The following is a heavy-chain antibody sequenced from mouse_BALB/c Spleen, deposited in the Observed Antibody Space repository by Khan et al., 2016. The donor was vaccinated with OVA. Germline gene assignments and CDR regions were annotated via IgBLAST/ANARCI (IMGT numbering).Heavy chain of an antibody. CDR3: ARPPYFSYVMDY. Sequence: QIQLVQSGPELKKPGETVKISCKASGYTFTNCGMNWVKQAPGKGLKWMGWINTYTGEPTYADDFKGRFAFSLETSASTAYLQINNLKNEETATYFCARPPYFSYVMDYWGQGTSVTVSS. D-gene: IGHD2-10*01. CDR1: GYTFTNCG. CDR2: INTYTGEP. J-gene: IGHJ4*01. V-gene: IGHV9-3-1*01.